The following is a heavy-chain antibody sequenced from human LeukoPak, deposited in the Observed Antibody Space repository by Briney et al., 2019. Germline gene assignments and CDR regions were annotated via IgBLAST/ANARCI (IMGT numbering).Heavy chain of an antibody. CDR2: ISTTSSYI. CDR3: ARDIYDDSGYFRRGLDY. V-gene: IGHV3-21*01. Sequence: PGGSLRLSCAASGFTFSDYSMNWVRQAPGKGLEWVSTISTTSSYIYYADSVKGPFTTSRDNAKNSLYLQMNSLRADDTAVYFCARDIYDDSGYFRRGLDYWGQGILVTVSS. D-gene: IGHD3-22*01. CDR1: GFTFSDYS. J-gene: IGHJ4*02.